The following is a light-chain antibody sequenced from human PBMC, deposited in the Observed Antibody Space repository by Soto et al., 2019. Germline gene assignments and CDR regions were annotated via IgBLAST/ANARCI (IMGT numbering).Light chain of an antibody. Sequence: EIVLTQSPGTLSLSPGERATLSCRASQSVSSSYLAWYQQKPGQAPRLLIYGASSRATGIPDRFSGSGSGTDFTLTISRLEPDDFAVYYCQQYGSSLWTFGQGNKVEI. J-gene: IGKJ1*01. CDR2: GAS. V-gene: IGKV3-20*01. CDR1: QSVSSSY. CDR3: QQYGSSLWT.